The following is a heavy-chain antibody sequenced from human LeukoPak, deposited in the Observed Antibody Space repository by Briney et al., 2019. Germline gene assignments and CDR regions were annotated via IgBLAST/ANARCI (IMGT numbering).Heavy chain of an antibody. CDR2: ISGSGGST. J-gene: IGHJ4*02. Sequence: PGGSLRLSCAASGFTFSSYAMSWVRQAPGKGLEWVSAISGSGGSTYYADSVKGRFTISRDNAKNSLYLQMNSLRAEDTAVYYCATSQRVVVPAAFVDYWGQGTLVTVSA. CDR3: ATSQRVVVPAAFVDY. V-gene: IGHV3-23*01. CDR1: GFTFSSYA. D-gene: IGHD2-2*01.